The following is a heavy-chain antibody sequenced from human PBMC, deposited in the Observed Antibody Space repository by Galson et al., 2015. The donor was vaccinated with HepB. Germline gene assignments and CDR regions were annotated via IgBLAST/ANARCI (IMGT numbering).Heavy chain of an antibody. V-gene: IGHV3-48*01. CDR3: ARDPHYYGTARGISMDV. CDR2: ISSSSRTI. Sequence: SLRLSCAASGFTFSSYSMNWVRQAPGKGLEWVSYISSSSRTIYYADYVKGRFTISRDNAKNSLYLQRNSLRAEDTAVYYCARDPHYYGTARGISMDVWGKGTTVTVSS. D-gene: IGHD3-10*01. J-gene: IGHJ6*03. CDR1: GFTFSSYS.